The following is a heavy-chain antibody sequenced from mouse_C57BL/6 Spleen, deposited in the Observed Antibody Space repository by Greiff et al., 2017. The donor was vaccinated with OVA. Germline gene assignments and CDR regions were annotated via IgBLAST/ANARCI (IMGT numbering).Heavy chain of an antibody. CDR2: IDPSDSYT. J-gene: IGHJ1*03. D-gene: IGHD1-1*01. CDR3: ARSDHYYGSSLWYFDV. CDR1: GYTFTSYW. V-gene: IGHV1-69*01. Sequence: QVQLQQPGAELVMPGASVKLSCKASGYTFTSYWMHWVKQRPGQGLEWIGEIDPSDSYTNYTQKFKGKSTLTVDKSSSTAYMQLSSLTSEDSAVYYCARSDHYYGSSLWYFDVWGTGTTVTVSS.